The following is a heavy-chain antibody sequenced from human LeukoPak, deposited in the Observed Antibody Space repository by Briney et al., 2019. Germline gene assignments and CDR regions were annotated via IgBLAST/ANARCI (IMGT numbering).Heavy chain of an antibody. Sequence: GASVKVSCKASGHTFTDYYMHWVRQAPGQGFAWMGWINPNSGGTNYAQKFQGRVTMTRDTSISTAYMELTSLRSDDTAVYYCTRGLSIATRPAYYFDYWGQGTLVTVSP. CDR3: TRGLSIATRPAYYFDY. J-gene: IGHJ4*02. CDR1: GHTFTDYY. CDR2: INPNSGGT. V-gene: IGHV1-2*02. D-gene: IGHD6-6*01.